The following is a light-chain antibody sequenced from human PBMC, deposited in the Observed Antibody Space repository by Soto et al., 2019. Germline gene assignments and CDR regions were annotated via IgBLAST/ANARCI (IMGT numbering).Light chain of an antibody. J-gene: IGKJ3*01. V-gene: IGKV1-8*01. CDR1: QGIRSX. Sequence: AIRMTQSPSSFSASTGDRVTITCRASQGIRSXXAWYQQKPGKVPKLLIYAASTLQSGVPSRFSGSGSGTDFTLTISCLXSEDFATYYCQQYYSYPLFTFGPGTKVDVK. CDR3: QQYYSYPLFT. CDR2: AAS.